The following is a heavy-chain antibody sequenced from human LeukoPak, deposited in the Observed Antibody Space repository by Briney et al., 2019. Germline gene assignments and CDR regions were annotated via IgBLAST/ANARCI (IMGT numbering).Heavy chain of an antibody. CDR1: GYSFTSYG. Sequence: ASVKVSCKASGYSFTSYGISWVRQAPGQGLEWMGWISTYNGKTNPAQKFQGRVTMTTDTSTSTAYMELRSLRSDDTAVYYCARGGPRIAVPGTVLWDQGTLVTVSS. V-gene: IGHV1-18*01. J-gene: IGHJ4*02. D-gene: IGHD6-19*01. CDR2: ISTYNGKT. CDR3: ARGGPRIAVPGTVL.